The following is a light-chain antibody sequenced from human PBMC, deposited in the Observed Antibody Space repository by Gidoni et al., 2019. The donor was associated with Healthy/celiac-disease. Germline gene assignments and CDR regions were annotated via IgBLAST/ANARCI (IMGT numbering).Light chain of an antibody. CDR1: QSVSSY. CDR2: DAF. Sequence: DIVLTQSPATLSLSPGERATLSCRASQSVSSYLAWYQQKPGQAPRLLIYDAFNRATGIPARFSGSGSGTDCTLTISSLEPEDFAVYYCQQRSNWPPKLTFGEGTKVEIK. CDR3: QQRSNWPPKLT. J-gene: IGKJ4*01. V-gene: IGKV3-11*01.